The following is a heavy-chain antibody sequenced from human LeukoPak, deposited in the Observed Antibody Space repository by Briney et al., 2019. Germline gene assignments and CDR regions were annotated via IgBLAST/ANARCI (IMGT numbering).Heavy chain of an antibody. CDR3: AKYHQDTYYYDSSGYAYFDY. CDR1: GFTFSSYA. Sequence: GGSLRLSCAASGFTFSSYAMHWVRQAPGKGLEWVAVISYDGSNKYYADSVKGRFTISRDNSKNTLYLQMNSLRAEDTAVYYCAKYHQDTYYYDSSGYAYFDYWGQGTLVTVSS. D-gene: IGHD3-22*01. J-gene: IGHJ4*02. V-gene: IGHV3-30*04. CDR2: ISYDGSNK.